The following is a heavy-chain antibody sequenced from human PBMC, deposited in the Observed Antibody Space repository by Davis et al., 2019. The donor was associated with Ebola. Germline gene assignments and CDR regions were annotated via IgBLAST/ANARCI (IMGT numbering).Heavy chain of an antibody. CDR2: IKTDGSTT. CDR1: GFTFSSYV. J-gene: IGHJ6*02. D-gene: IGHD2-2*01. Sequence: GESLKISCVASGFTFSSYVMGWVRQAPGKGLEWVARIKTDGSTTRYADSVKGRFTISRDNTKNTLYLQMNSLRGEDTAVYYCVRDTSHQLPHWLYYFYGMDVWGQGTTVTVSS. V-gene: IGHV3-74*01. CDR3: VRDTSHQLPHWLYYFYGMDV.